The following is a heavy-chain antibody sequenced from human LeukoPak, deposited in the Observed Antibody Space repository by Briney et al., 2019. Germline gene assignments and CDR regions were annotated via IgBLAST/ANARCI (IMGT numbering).Heavy chain of an antibody. CDR2: ISAYNGNT. J-gene: IGHJ4*02. CDR3: ARDRYSSSGGSVGDY. Sequence: GASVKVSCKASGYTFTSYGISWVRQAPGQGLEWMGWISAYNGNTNYAQKLQGRVTMTTDTSTSTAYMELRSLRSDDTAVYYCARDRYSSSGGSVGDYWGQGTLVTVSS. D-gene: IGHD6-6*01. V-gene: IGHV1-18*01. CDR1: GYTFTSYG.